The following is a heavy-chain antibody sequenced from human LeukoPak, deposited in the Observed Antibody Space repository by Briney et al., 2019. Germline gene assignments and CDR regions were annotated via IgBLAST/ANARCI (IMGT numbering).Heavy chain of an antibody. Sequence: PSETLSPTCAVSGGSISSGGYSWSWIRQPPGKGLEWIGYIYYSGSTYYNPSLKSRVTISVDTSKNQFSLKLSSVTAADTAVYYCARVVTYYGMDVWGQGTTVTVSS. CDR2: IYYSGST. V-gene: IGHV4-30-2*05. CDR3: ARVVTYYGMDV. CDR1: GGSISSGGYS. J-gene: IGHJ6*02. D-gene: IGHD5-18*01.